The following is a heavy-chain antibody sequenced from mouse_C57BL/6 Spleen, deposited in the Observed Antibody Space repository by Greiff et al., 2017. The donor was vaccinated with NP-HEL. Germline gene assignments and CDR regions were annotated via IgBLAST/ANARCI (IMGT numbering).Heavy chain of an antibody. J-gene: IGHJ3*01. V-gene: IGHV14-4*01. D-gene: IGHD2-3*01. CDR1: GFNIKDDY. Sequence: EVKLQESGAELVRPGASVKLSCTASGFNIKDDYMHWVKQRPEQGLEWIGWIDPENGDTEYASKFQGKATITADTSSNTAYLQLSSLTSEDTAVYYCTTLYDGYPGGFAYWGQGTLVTVSA. CDR2: IDPENGDT. CDR3: TTLYDGYPGGFAY.